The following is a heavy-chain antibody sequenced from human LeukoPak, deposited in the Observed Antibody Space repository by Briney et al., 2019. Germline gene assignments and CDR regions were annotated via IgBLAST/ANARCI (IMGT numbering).Heavy chain of an antibody. V-gene: IGHV6-1*01. Sequence: SQTLSLTCAISGDSVSCNSTAWNWIRQSPSRGLEWLGRTYYRSKWYNDYTVSVKSRITFNPDTSKNQFSLHLNSVTPEDTAVYYCARKRLSADSFDIWGQGTLVTVSS. CDR2: TYYRSKWYN. J-gene: IGHJ3*02. CDR1: GDSVSCNSTA. D-gene: IGHD4/OR15-4a*01. CDR3: ARKRLSADSFDI.